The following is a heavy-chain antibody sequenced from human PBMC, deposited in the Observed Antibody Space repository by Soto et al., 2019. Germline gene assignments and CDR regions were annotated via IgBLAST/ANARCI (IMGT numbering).Heavy chain of an antibody. CDR1: GGSISSGYYY. V-gene: IGHV4-30-4*01. Sequence: PSETLSLTCTVSGGSISSGYYYWSWIRQPPGKGLEWIGYIYYSGSTYYNPSLKSRVTISVDTSKNQFSLKLSSVTAAHTAVYYCASLVFTYYYGSGSSSWFYPWGQGTLVTVSS. CDR3: ASLVFTYYYGSGSSSWFYP. D-gene: IGHD3-10*01. CDR2: IYYSGST. J-gene: IGHJ5*02.